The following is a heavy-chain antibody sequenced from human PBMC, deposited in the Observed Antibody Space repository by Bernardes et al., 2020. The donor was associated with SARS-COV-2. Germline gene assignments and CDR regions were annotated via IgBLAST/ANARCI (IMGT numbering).Heavy chain of an antibody. D-gene: IGHD6-19*01. CDR1: GFTFSSYA. CDR2: ISDNGRET. J-gene: IGHJ4*02. CDR3: GESFSGGHYDY. Sequence: GGSLRLSCAASGFTFSSYAMSWVRQAPGKGLEWVSIISDNGRETYYADSVKGRFTISRDNSKNILYLQMNYLRAEDTAKYYCGESFSGGHYDYRGQGILVTVSS. V-gene: IGHV3-23*01.